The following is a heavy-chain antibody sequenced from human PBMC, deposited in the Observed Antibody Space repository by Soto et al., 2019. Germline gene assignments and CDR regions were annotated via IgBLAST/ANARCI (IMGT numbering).Heavy chain of an antibody. CDR2: LYYGRSA. Sequence: SETLSLTCAVSGDSISSYYCMWIRQPPGKGLESIGYLYYGRSANYNPSLKSRVTLSVDTSTNQCSLTLSSMTAADTAVYYCAHQGYYYGSGSYSPYYYYGMDVWGQGTTVTVSS. CDR1: GDSISSYY. D-gene: IGHD3-10*01. V-gene: IGHV4-59*01. CDR3: AHQGYYYGSGSYSPYYYYGMDV. J-gene: IGHJ6*02.